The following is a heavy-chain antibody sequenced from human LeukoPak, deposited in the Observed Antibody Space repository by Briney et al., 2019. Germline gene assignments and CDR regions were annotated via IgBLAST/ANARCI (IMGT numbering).Heavy chain of an antibody. D-gene: IGHD7-27*01. V-gene: IGHV3-33*01. Sequence: PGGSLRLSCAASGFTFSSYGMHWVRQAPGKGLEWVAVIWYDGSNKYYADSVKGRFTISRDNSKNTLYLQMSSLRAEDTAVYYCARSVLGTGQDYWGQGTLVTVSS. J-gene: IGHJ4*02. CDR2: IWYDGSNK. CDR3: ARSVLGTGQDY. CDR1: GFTFSSYG.